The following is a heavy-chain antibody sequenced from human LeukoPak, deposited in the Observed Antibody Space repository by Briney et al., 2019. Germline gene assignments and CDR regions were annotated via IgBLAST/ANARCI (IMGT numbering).Heavy chain of an antibody. J-gene: IGHJ3*01. D-gene: IGHD3-10*01. CDR3: ARGRVYFYGSGSRYLDDAFDL. Sequence: KPWETLSLTCTVAGDSISSYYWSWIRQSPGKGLEWVGQISYGGNTKYNPSLRGRVTISADTSKFSLELTSVTAADTAVYYCARGRVYFYGSGSRYLDDAFDLWGQGTTVTVSS. CDR1: GDSISSYY. V-gene: IGHV4-59*01. CDR2: ISYGGNT.